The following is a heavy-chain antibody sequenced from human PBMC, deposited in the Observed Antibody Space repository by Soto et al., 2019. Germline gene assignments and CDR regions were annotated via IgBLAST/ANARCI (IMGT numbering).Heavy chain of an antibody. Sequence: PSETLSLTCTVSGGSIYSGDYYWSWIRQSPGKGLEWIGYIYYSGSTHYNPSLESRVSISVDTSKNQFSLKLRSVTAADTAVYYCARVYCRSSSCYDVFDYWGQGTPVTVSS. CDR1: GGSIYSGDYY. J-gene: IGHJ4*02. CDR2: IYYSGST. CDR3: ARVYCRSSSCYDVFDY. V-gene: IGHV4-30-4*01. D-gene: IGHD2-2*01.